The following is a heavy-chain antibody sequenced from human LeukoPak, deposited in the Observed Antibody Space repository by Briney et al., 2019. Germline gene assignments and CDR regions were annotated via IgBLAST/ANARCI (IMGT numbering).Heavy chain of an antibody. Sequence: PSETLSLTCTVSGGSISSYYWSWIRQPPGKGLEWIGYIYYSGSTNYNPSLKSRVTISVDTSKNQFSLKLSSVTAADTAVYYCARVSDRPLEWLLSFDYWGQGTLVTVSS. D-gene: IGHD3-3*01. CDR1: GGSISSYY. CDR2: IYYSGST. J-gene: IGHJ4*02. CDR3: ARVSDRPLEWLLSFDY. V-gene: IGHV4-59*01.